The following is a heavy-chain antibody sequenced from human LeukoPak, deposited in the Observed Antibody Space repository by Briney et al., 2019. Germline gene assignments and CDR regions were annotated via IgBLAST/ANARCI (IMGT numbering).Heavy chain of an antibody. CDR2: IYYSGST. J-gene: IGHJ3*02. V-gene: IGHV4-59*08. Sequence: PSESLSLTCTVSGGSISSYYWSWIRQPPGKGLEWIGYIYYSGSTTYNPSLKRRVTISVDTSKNQFSLKRSTVTAADTAVVYYSRRGQWLVDRRFAFDIWGEGTMVTVSS. CDR3: SRRGQWLVDRRFAFDI. CDR1: GGSISSYY. D-gene: IGHD6-19*01.